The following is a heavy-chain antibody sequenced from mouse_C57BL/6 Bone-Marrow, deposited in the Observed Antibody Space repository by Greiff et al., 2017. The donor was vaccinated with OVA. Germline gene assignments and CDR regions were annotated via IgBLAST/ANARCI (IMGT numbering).Heavy chain of an antibody. CDR2: IDPENGDT. J-gene: IGHJ4*01. CDR3: TILLTTVVPYYYAMDY. CDR1: GFNIKDDY. Sequence: VQLQQSGAELVRPGASVKLSCTASGFNIKDDYMHWVKQRPEQGLEWIGWIDPENGDTEYASQFPGKATLTADTSSNTAYLQLSSLTTKDTAVYYCTILLTTVVPYYYAMDYWGQGTSVTVSS. V-gene: IGHV14-4*01. D-gene: IGHD1-1*01.